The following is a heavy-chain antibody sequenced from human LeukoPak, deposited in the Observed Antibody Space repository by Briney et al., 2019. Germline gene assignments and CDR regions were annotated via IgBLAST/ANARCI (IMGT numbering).Heavy chain of an antibody. V-gene: IGHV1-69*05. CDR1: GGTFSSYA. D-gene: IGHD3-10*01. Sequence: SVKVSCKASGGTFSSYAISWVRQAPGQGLEWMGGIIPIFGTANYAQKFQGRVTITTDESTSTAYMELSSLRSEDTAVYYCARQWFGESSWSHPWGQGTLVTLSS. J-gene: IGHJ5*02. CDR2: IIPIFGTA. CDR3: ARQWFGESSWSHP.